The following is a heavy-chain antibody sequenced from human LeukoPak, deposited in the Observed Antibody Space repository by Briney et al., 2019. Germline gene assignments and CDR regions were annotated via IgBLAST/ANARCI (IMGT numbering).Heavy chain of an antibody. CDR2: DGTNT. J-gene: IGHJ4*02. Sequence: QSGGSLRLSCAASGFTFRTSGMHWVRQAPGKGLEWVAIDGTNTYYTDSVKGRFTISRDNSKNTLYLQMNSLRGEDTAVYYCARDKDWYLDYWGQGTLVTVSS. V-gene: IGHV3-33*01. CDR3: ARDKDWYLDY. CDR1: GFTFRTSG. D-gene: IGHD3/OR15-3a*01.